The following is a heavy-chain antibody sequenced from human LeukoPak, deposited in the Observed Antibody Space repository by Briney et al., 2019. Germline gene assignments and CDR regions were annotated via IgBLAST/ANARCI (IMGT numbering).Heavy chain of an antibody. J-gene: IGHJ4*02. CDR2: VYHSGNT. Sequence: SETLSLTCTVSGGFISDYYWTWIRQPPGEGLEWIGYVYHSGNTNYNPSLKSRVTISLDTSKNQFSLRLSSMTAADTAVYYCARRRGYSNKEAFDYWGQGTLVTVSS. V-gene: IGHV4-59*08. CDR1: GGFISDYY. D-gene: IGHD5-12*01. CDR3: ARRRGYSNKEAFDY.